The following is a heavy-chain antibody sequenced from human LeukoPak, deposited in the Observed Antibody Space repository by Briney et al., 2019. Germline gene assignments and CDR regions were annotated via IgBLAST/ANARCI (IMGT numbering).Heavy chain of an antibody. CDR3: ARSQWEVPFDY. D-gene: IGHD1-26*01. CDR1: GFTFSSYE. Sequence: GGSLRLSCAASGFTFSSYEMNWVRQAPGKGLEWISYISSTGSTIYYADSMQGRFTISRDNAKNSLFLQMNSLRAEDTALYYCARSQWEVPFDYWGQGTLVTVSS. V-gene: IGHV3-48*03. CDR2: ISSTGSTI. J-gene: IGHJ4*02.